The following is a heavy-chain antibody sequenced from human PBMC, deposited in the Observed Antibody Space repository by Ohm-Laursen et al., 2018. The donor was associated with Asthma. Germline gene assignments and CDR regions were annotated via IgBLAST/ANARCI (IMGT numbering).Heavy chain of an antibody. V-gene: IGHV3-30*18. CDR3: AKSSPGSVVAYFDY. CDR2: ISYDGSNK. J-gene: IGHJ4*03. Sequence: SLRLSCSASGFTFSSYGMHWVRQAPGKGLEWVAVISYDGSNKYYADSVKGRFTISRDNSKNTLYLQMNSLRAEDTAVYYCAKSSPGSVVAYFDYWGQGTTVTVSS. CDR1: GFTFSSYG. D-gene: IGHD2-15*01.